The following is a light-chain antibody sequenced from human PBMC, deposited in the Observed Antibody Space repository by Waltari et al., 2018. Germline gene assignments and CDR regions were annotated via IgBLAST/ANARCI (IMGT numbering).Light chain of an antibody. V-gene: IGKV3-20*01. CDR3: QQYRWAPHT. CDR1: QIVDACG. CDR2: GTS. J-gene: IGKJ2*01. Sequence: VLTQSPGTLSLSPGERATLSCRASQIVDACGLAWFQQKPGQSPRLLIYGTSTRAAGVPDRFSGSGSETDFTLTISTLEPEDFAVYYCQQYRWAPHTFGQGTKLEIK.